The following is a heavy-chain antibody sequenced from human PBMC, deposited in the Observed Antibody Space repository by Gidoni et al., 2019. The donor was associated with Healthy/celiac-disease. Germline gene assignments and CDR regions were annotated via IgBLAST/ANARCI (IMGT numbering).Heavy chain of an antibody. CDR1: GGSFSGYY. CDR2: INHSGST. J-gene: IGHJ4*02. D-gene: IGHD6-13*01. Sequence: QVQLQQWGAGLLKPSETLSPTCAVYGGSFSGYYWSWIRQPPGKGLEWIGEINHSGSTNYNPSLKSRVTISVDTSKNQFSLKLSSVTAADTAVYYCARVGNYSSSWYRHFDYWGQGTLVTVSS. V-gene: IGHV4-34*01. CDR3: ARVGNYSSSWYRHFDY.